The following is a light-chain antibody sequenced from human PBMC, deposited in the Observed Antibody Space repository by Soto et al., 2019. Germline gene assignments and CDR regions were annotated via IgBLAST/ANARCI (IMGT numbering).Light chain of an antibody. V-gene: IGKV3-20*01. CDR3: HQYGSSPSYT. CDR1: QSVSSSSY. Sequence: EIVLTQSPGTLSLSPGERATLSCRASQSVSSSSYLAWYQQKPGQAPRLLIYGASSRATGIPDMFSGSGSGTDFTLTISRLEPEDFALYYCHQYGSSPSYTFGQGTKLEIK. CDR2: GAS. J-gene: IGKJ2*01.